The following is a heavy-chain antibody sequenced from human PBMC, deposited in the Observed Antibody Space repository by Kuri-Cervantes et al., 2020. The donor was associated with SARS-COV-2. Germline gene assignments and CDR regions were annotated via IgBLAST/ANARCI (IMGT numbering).Heavy chain of an antibody. CDR3: ARVETSHYSSYYMDV. V-gene: IGHV3-74*01. J-gene: IGHJ6*03. Sequence: GESLKISCAASGFTFSRSWMLWVRQAPGKGLVWVSRINSDGSVTSYPDSVEGRFTISRDNAKNTLSLQMNSLSAEDTAVYFCARVETSHYSSYYMDVWGKGTTVPSP. CDR2: INSDGSVT. CDR1: GFTFSRSW.